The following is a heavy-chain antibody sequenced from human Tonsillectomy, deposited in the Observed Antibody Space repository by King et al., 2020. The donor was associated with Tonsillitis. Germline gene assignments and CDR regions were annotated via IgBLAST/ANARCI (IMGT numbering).Heavy chain of an antibody. CDR3: ARGRVGVNYNYGMDV. CDR2: INHSGST. J-gene: IGHJ6*02. D-gene: IGHD1-26*01. Sequence: VQLQQWGAGLLKPSETLSLTCAVYGGSFRGYYWSWIRQSPGKGLEWIGEINHSGSTNYNPSLKSRVTISVDTSKNQLSLKLTSAIAADTAVYYGARGRVGVNYNYGMDVWGQGTTVTVSS. CDR1: GGSFRGYY. V-gene: IGHV4-34*01.